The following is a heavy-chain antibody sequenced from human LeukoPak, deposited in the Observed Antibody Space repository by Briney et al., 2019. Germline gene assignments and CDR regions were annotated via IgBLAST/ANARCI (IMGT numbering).Heavy chain of an antibody. CDR2: IYYSGST. V-gene: IGHV4-39*01. Sequence: GSLRLSCAASGFTFSSYAMSWVRQAPGKGLEWIGSIYYSGSTYYNPSLKSRVTISVDTSKNQFSLKLSSVTAADTAVYYCARHLVGATTGFYFDYWGQGTLVTVSS. D-gene: IGHD1-26*01. CDR3: ARHLVGATTGFYFDY. CDR1: GFTFSSYA. J-gene: IGHJ4*02.